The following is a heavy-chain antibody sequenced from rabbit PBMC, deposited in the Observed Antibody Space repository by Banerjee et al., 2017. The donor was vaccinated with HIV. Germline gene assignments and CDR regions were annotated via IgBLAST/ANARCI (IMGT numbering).Heavy chain of an antibody. J-gene: IGHJ3*01. D-gene: IGHD4-1*01. CDR1: GFDFSSNA. CDR2: INNSSGNT. Sequence: LVKPEGSLTLTCKASGFDFSSNAMCWVRQAPGEGLEWIACINNSSGNTVYASWAKGRFTISKTSSTTVTLQMTSLTAADTASYFCARDLAGVIGWNFNFWGQGTLVTVS. CDR3: ARDLAGVIGWNFNF. V-gene: IGHV1S45*01.